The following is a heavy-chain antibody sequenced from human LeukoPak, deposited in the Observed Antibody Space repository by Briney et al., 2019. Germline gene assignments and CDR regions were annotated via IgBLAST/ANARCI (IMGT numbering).Heavy chain of an antibody. Sequence: GGSLRLSCAASGFTFSSYWMHWVRQGPGKGLVWVSRINSDGGSTSCADSVKGRFTISRDNAKNTLDLQMNSLRAEDTAVYYCARSRGLLLPDYWGQGTLVTVSS. V-gene: IGHV3-74*01. J-gene: IGHJ4*02. CDR2: INSDGGST. CDR3: ARSRGLLLPDY. D-gene: IGHD3-3*01. CDR1: GFTFSSYW.